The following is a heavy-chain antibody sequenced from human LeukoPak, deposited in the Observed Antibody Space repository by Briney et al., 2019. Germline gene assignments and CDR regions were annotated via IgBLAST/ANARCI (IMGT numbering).Heavy chain of an antibody. CDR1: GYAITSGGFS. V-gene: IGHV4-61*08. D-gene: IGHD2-15*01. J-gene: IGHJ4*02. Sequence: SETLSLTCTVSGYAITSGGFSWNWIRQPPGKGLEWIGYIYYSGSTNYNPSLESRVTISVDTSKNQFSLKLSSVTAADTAVYYCARGGSPGYYWGQGTLVTVSS. CDR3: ARGGSPGYY. CDR2: IYYSGST.